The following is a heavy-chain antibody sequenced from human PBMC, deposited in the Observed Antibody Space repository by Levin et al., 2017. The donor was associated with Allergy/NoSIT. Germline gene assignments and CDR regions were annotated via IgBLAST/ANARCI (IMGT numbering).Heavy chain of an antibody. J-gene: IGHJ4*02. CDR3: VRDPQRVRGLFDY. CDR2: MYYSGST. V-gene: IGHV4-39*07. CDR1: GDPISSTYL. D-gene: IGHD3-10*01. Sequence: PSETLSLTCSVSGDPISSTYLWGWIRQPPGKGLEWIGSMYYSGSTFYNPSLKSRVTMSVDTSKRQFSLKVISVTAADTAVYYCVRDPQRVRGLFDYWGQGTLVTVSS.